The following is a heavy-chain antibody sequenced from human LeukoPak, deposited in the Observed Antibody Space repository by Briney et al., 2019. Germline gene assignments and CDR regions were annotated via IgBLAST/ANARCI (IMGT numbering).Heavy chain of an antibody. D-gene: IGHD3-22*01. CDR1: GFTFSSYG. V-gene: IGHV3-33*01. J-gene: IGHJ4*02. CDR3: ARDRYYDSSGYYFDD. Sequence: PGRSLRLSCAASGFTFSSYGMHWVRQAPGKGLEWVAVIWYDGSNKYYADSVKGRFTISRDNSKNTLYLQMNSLRAEDTAVYYCARDRYYDSSGYYFDDWGQGTLVTVSS. CDR2: IWYDGSNK.